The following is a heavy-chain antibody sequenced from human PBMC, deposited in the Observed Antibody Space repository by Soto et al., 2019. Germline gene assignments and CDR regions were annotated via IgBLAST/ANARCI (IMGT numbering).Heavy chain of an antibody. CDR1: GFTFSSYA. CDR3: ARDKVVGAVDY. CDR2: ISYVGSNK. V-gene: IGHV3-30-3*01. Sequence: QVQLVESGGGVVQPGRSLRLSCAASGFTFSSYAMHWVRQAPGKGLEWVAVISYVGSNKYYADSVKGRFTISRDNSKNTLYLQMNSLRAEDTAVYYCARDKVVGAVDYWGQGTLVTVSS. J-gene: IGHJ4*02. D-gene: IGHD1-26*01.